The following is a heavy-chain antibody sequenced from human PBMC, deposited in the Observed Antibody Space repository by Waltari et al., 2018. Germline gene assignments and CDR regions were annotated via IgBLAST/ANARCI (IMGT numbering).Heavy chain of an antibody. D-gene: IGHD3-10*01. V-gene: IGHV3-30*19. CDR2: IFFGGGDT. CDR1: GFSLGSLG. J-gene: IGHJ4*02. Sequence: QVQLVESGGGVVQPGMSLRLSCAASGFSLGSLGMHWVRQAPGKGLEWVELIFFGGGDTFYADSVRGRFTISRDNSKNTLYLDINSLRLDNTAIYYCAKDAFGNTYLDHWGQGTLVTVSS. CDR3: AKDAFGNTYLDH.